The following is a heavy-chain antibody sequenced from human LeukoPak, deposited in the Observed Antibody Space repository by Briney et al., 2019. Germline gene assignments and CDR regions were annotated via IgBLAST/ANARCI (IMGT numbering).Heavy chain of an antibody. CDR1: GFTFSSYG. Sequence: GRSLRLSCAASGFTFSSYGIHWVRQSPGKGLEWVAVVSYLGDDQFYAESGKGRFTISIENSKKTVFMQMNSLRGEDTAVYYCAKDRSSGPHYYYGMDVWGRGTTVIVSS. D-gene: IGHD3-22*01. J-gene: IGHJ6*02. CDR3: AKDRSSGPHYYYGMDV. CDR2: VSYLGDDQ. V-gene: IGHV3-30*18.